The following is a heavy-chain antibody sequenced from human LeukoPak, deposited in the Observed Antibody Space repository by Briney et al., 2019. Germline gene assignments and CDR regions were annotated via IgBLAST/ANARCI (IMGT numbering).Heavy chain of an antibody. CDR1: GFTFSSFA. CDR3: ARSRVWFGELLYSDWFDP. D-gene: IGHD3-10*01. V-gene: IGHV3-30*04. Sequence: PGGSLRLSCAASGFTFSSFAMHWVRQAPGKGLEGVAVVSYDGSNKYYADSVKGRFTISRDNSKNTLYLQMNSLRAEDTAVYYCARSRVWFGELLYSDWFDPWGQGTLVTVSS. J-gene: IGHJ5*02. CDR2: VSYDGSNK.